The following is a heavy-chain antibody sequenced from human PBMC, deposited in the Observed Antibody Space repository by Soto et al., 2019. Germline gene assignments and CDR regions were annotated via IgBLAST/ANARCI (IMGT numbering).Heavy chain of an antibody. J-gene: IGHJ2*01. D-gene: IGHD4-17*01. V-gene: IGHV3-23*01. CDR3: ARDYGGNSYWYFDL. CDR1: GFTFSSYA. CDR2: ISGSGGST. Sequence: GESLKISCAASGFTFSSYAMSWVRQAPGKGLEWVSAISGSGGSTYYADSVKGRFTISRDNSKNTLYLQMNSLRAEDTAVYYCARDYGGNSYWYFDLWGRGTLVTVSS.